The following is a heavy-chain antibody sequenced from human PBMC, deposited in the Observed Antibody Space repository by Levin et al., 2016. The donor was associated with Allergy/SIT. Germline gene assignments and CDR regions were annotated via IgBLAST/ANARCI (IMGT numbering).Heavy chain of an antibody. J-gene: IGHJ3*02. Sequence: VRQAPGKGLEWVGRIKSKTDGGTTDYAAPVKGRFTISRDDSKNTLYLQMNSLKTEDTAVYYCTTEDGQPNDAFDIWGQGTMVTVSS. D-gene: IGHD5-24*01. CDR2: IKSKTDGGTT. CDR3: TTEDGQPNDAFDI. V-gene: IGHV3-15*01.